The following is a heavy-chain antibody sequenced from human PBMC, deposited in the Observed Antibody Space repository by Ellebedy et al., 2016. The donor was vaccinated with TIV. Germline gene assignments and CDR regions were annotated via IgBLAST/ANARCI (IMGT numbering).Heavy chain of an antibody. Sequence: GESLKISCEVYGFTYDIFWMSWVRQAPGKGLEWVANIENDGTDKYYVDSVKGRFTISRDNARNSLYLQMTSLRAEDTAVFYCARNRHVERGDSLDYWGQGTLVTVSS. CDR3: ARNRHVERGDSLDY. V-gene: IGHV3-7*02. CDR1: GFTYDIFW. CDR2: IENDGTDK. D-gene: IGHD2-21*02. J-gene: IGHJ4*02.